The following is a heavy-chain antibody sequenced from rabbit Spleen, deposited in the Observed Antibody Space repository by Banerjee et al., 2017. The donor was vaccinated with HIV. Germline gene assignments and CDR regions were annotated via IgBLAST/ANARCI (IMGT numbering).Heavy chain of an antibody. CDR3: ARGYTL. D-gene: IGHD1-1*01. J-gene: IGHJ4*01. CDR2: IVTGDGIT. Sequence: QEQLVESGGGLVQPEGSLTLTCTASGFSFSSSYYMCWVRQAPGKGLEWIGDIVTGDGITDYASWAKGRFTISKTSSTTVTLQMTSLTGADTATYFCARGYTLWGQGTLVTVS. CDR1: GFSFSSSYY. V-gene: IGHV1S45*01.